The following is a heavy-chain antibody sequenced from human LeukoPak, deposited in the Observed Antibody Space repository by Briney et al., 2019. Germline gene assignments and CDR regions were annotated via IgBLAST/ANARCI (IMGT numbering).Heavy chain of an antibody. Sequence: SETLSLTCAVSGGSFSGYYWSSIRQPPGKRLEWIGEINHSGRTNYNPSRKSRVTISVDTSKTQFSLKLSSVTAADTAVYYCARGRGYYHYYYMDVWGKGTTVTVSS. J-gene: IGHJ6*03. CDR1: GGSFSGYY. V-gene: IGHV4-34*01. CDR2: INHSGRT. CDR3: ARGRGYYHYYYMDV. D-gene: IGHD3-3*01.